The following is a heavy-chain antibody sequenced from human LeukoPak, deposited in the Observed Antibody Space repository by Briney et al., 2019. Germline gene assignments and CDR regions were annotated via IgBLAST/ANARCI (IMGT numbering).Heavy chain of an antibody. D-gene: IGHD3-3*01. CDR1: GLTFSSYA. V-gene: IGHV3-30-3*01. Sequence: GGSLRLSCAASGLTFSSYAMHWGRQAPGKGLGWGAVMSYDGSNKYYADSVKGRFTISIDNSKNTLYLQIHSLRAEDTAAYYCARDSTPYDFWCGYYVRGWFDPWGQGTLVAVSS. CDR3: ARDSTPYDFWCGYYVRGWFDP. CDR2: MSYDGSNK. J-gene: IGHJ5*02.